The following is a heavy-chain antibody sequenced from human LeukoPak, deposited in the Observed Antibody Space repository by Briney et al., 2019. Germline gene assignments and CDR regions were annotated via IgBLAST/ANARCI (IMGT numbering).Heavy chain of an antibody. CDR3: ARDVYSGSYHLFDY. J-gene: IGHJ4*02. CDR1: GFTFSSYS. Sequence: GGSLRLSCAASGFTFSSYSMNWVRQAPGKGLEWVSSISSSSSYIYYADSVKGRFTISRDNAKNSLYLQMNSLRAKDTAVYYCARDVYSGSYHLFDYWGQGTLVTVSS. V-gene: IGHV3-21*01. D-gene: IGHD1-26*01. CDR2: ISSSSSYI.